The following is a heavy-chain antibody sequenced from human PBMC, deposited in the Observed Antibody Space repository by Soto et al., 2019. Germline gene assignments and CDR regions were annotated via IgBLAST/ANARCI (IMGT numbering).Heavy chain of an antibody. J-gene: IGHJ4*02. D-gene: IGHD3-22*01. CDR2: ISGSGGST. CDR1: GFTFNNYA. CDR3: ARAWGYDSSALIDY. V-gene: IGHV3-23*01. Sequence: EVQLLESGGGLVQPGGSLRLSCAASGFTFNNYAMSWVRQDPGRGLEWVSSISGSGGSTYYADSVKGRFIISRDNSKNTLSLQMNSLRAEDTAVYYCARAWGYDSSALIDYWGQGTLVTV.